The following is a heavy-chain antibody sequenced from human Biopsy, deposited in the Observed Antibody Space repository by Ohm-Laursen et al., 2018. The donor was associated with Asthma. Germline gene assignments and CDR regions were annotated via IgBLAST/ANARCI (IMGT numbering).Heavy chain of an antibody. CDR2: ISYDGSSI. CDR1: RFTYE. J-gene: IGHJ4*02. Sequence: SSLRLSCAASRFTYEMHWVRQAPGKGLEWVAVISYDGSSIHYADSVKGRFTISRDNSKNTLSLQMNSLTAEDTAVYYCAREGVAGTHIEDWGQGTLVTVSS. D-gene: IGHD6-19*01. V-gene: IGHV3-30-3*01. CDR3: AREGVAGTHIED.